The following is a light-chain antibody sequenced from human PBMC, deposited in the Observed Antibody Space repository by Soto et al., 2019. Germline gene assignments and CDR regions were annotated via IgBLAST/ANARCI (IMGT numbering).Light chain of an antibody. CDR2: WAS. CDR3: QQYYSTPPT. Sequence: DIVMTQSPDSLAVSLGERATLNCRSSQSVLYSSSNKNYLAWYQQKPGQPPKLLIYWASTRESGVPDRFSGSGSGTDFSLTISSLQAEDVAVYYCQQYYSTPPTFGQGTKVEIK. J-gene: IGKJ1*01. CDR1: QSVLYSSSNKNY. V-gene: IGKV4-1*01.